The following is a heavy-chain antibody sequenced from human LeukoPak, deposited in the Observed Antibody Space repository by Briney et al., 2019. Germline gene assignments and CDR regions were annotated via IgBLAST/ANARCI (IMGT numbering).Heavy chain of an antibody. J-gene: IGHJ3*02. CDR1: GFTFSSYS. CDR2: ISSSSSPI. V-gene: IGHV3-48*01. CDR3: ARPAAAAYDAFDI. Sequence: PGGSLRLSCAASGFTFSSYSMNWVRQTPGKGLEWVSYISSSSSPIDYADSVKGRFTISRDNAKNSLYLQMNSLRAEDTAVYYCARPAAAAYDAFDIWGQGTMVTVSS. D-gene: IGHD6-13*01.